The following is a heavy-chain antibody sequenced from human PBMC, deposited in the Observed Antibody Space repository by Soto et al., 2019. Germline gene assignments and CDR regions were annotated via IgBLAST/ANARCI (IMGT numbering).Heavy chain of an antibody. CDR1: RFTFSTYA. CDR2: ISGSGGNT. CDR3: AKSAMVRGGGWFDP. J-gene: IGHJ5*02. V-gene: IGHV3-23*01. Sequence: EVQLLESGGGLVQPGGSLRLSCAASRFTFSTYALTWVCQAPGKGLEWVSDISGSGGNTYYADSVKGRFTISRDNSKNTLYLQMNSLRAEDTAVYYCAKSAMVRGGGWFDPWGQGTLVTVSS. D-gene: IGHD3-10*01.